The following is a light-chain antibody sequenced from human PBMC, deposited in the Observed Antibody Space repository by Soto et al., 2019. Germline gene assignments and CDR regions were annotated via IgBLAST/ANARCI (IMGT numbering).Light chain of an antibody. V-gene: IGKV1-39*01. Sequence: DIQMTQSPSSLSASVGDRVTIACRASQTISTFLNWYQQKLGKAPKLLIYDTSSLQYGVPSRFSGSGSGTDFTLTISSLQPEDFATYYCQQSDSIPQTFGQGTILQI. J-gene: IGKJ2*01. CDR2: DTS. CDR3: QQSDSIPQT. CDR1: QTISTF.